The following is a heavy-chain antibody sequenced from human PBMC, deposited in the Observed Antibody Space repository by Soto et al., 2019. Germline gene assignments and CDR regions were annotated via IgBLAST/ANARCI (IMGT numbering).Heavy chain of an antibody. CDR1: GYTFGGYY. Sequence: ASVKVSCKASGYTFGGYYMHWVRKAPGQGLEWMGWINPNSGGTNYAQEFQGRVTMTRDTSISTAYMELNRLRSDDTAIYYCARDFYPLAYYFDYWGQGTLVTVS. J-gene: IGHJ4*02. V-gene: IGHV1-2*02. CDR3: ARDFYPLAYYFDY. CDR2: INPNSGGT.